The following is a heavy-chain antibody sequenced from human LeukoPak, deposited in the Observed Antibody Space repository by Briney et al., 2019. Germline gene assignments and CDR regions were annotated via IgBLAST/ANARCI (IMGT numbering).Heavy chain of an antibody. CDR2: IKHDGSEK. CDR3: ARLTTNNYDSSGGFEY. D-gene: IGHD3-22*01. CDR1: GFTFSSYA. Sequence: QPGGSLRLACAASGFTFSSYAMTWVRQAPGKGLEWVASIKHDGSEKYYVDSVKGRFTISRDNAKDSLYLQMNSLRAEDTAVYYCARLTTNNYDSSGGFEYWGQGTLVTVSS. V-gene: IGHV3-7*01. J-gene: IGHJ4*02.